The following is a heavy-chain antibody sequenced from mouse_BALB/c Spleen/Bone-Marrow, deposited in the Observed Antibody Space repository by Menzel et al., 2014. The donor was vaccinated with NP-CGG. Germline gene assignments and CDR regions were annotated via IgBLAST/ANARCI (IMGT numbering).Heavy chain of an antibody. Sequence: VQPQQSGAELVKPGASVKLSCTASGFNIKDTYIHWVKQRPEQGLEWIGRIDPANGNTKYDPKFQGKATITADTSSNTAYLQLSSLTSEDTAVYYCAGDGAYWGQGTLVTVSA. V-gene: IGHV14-3*02. CDR3: AGDGAY. CDR2: IDPANGNT. CDR1: GFNIKDTY. D-gene: IGHD3-3*01. J-gene: IGHJ3*01.